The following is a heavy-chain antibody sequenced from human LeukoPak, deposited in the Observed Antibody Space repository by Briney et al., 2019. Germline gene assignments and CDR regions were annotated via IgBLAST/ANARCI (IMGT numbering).Heavy chain of an antibody. J-gene: IGHJ4*02. V-gene: IGHV4-4*07. CDR3: ARAEINDYNRY. Sequence: SETLSLTCTVSGGSISSYYWSWIRQPPGKGLEWIGRIYSSGSTNYNPSLKSRVTISIDTSKNQIFLKLRSTTAADTAHYYCARAEINDYNRYWGQGILVIVS. CDR2: IYSSGST. CDR1: GGSISSYY. D-gene: IGHD4-11*01.